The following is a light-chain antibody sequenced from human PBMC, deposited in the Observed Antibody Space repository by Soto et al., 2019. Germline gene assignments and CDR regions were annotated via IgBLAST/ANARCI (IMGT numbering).Light chain of an antibody. J-gene: IGKJ1*01. V-gene: IGKV3-20*01. CDR2: RAS. CDR1: QSVSSSY. Sequence: EIVLTQSPGTLSLSPGERATLSCRASQSVSSSYLAWYQQKPGQAPKVLIYRASSRATGIPDRFSGSGSGTDFTLTISSLQSEDFAVYYCQQYNIWPPWTFGQGTKVDIK. CDR3: QQYNIWPPWT.